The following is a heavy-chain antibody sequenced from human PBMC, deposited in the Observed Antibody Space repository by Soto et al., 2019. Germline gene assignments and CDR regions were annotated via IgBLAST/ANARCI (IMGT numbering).Heavy chain of an antibody. CDR3: ARSSGSGTRMDWFGP. CDR1: GGAISSSNW. J-gene: IGHJ5*02. V-gene: IGHV4-4*02. D-gene: IGHD2-15*01. Sequence: QVQLQESGPGLVKPSGTLSLTCAVSGGAISSSNWWSWVRQSPGKGLEYIGEIYHSGSTNYNPSLKSRVTISVDKSNNQFSLKLSSVTAADTAVYYCARSSGSGTRMDWFGPWGQGTLVTVSS. CDR2: IYHSGST.